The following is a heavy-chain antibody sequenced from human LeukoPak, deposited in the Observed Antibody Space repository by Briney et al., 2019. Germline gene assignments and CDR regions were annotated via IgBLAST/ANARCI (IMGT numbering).Heavy chain of an antibody. D-gene: IGHD3-10*01. CDR1: GFTFSSYA. Sequence: PGGSLRLSCAASGFTFSSYAMNWVRQAPGKGLEWVSAISGSGGSTLYTDSVKGRFTISRDNSKNTLYLQMNSLRAEDTAVYYCAKDLKGYYGSGSYPHWGQGTLVTVSS. J-gene: IGHJ4*02. CDR2: ISGSGGST. V-gene: IGHV3-23*01. CDR3: AKDLKGYYGSGSYPH.